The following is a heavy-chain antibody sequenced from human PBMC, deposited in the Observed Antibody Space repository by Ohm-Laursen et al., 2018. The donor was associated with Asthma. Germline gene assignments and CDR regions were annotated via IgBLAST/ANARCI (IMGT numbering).Heavy chain of an antibody. V-gene: IGHV3-53*01. CDR3: VRAHSGSYSYAFDI. Sequence: LRLSCAASGITVSVNYMSWVRQAPGKGLEWVPVIYNGGSTYHADSVRGRFTISRDNSKNTLYLQMNSLRGEDTAVYYCVRAHSGSYSYAFDIWGQGTVVTVSS. D-gene: IGHD1-26*01. CDR1: GITVSVNY. CDR2: IYNGGST. J-gene: IGHJ3*02.